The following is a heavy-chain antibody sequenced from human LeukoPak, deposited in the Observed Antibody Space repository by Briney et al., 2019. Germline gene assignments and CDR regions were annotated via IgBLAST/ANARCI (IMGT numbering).Heavy chain of an antibody. CDR2: ISWDGGST. CDR1: GFTFDDYA. V-gene: IGHV3-43D*03. J-gene: IGHJ6*02. D-gene: IGHD3-22*01. Sequence: PGGSLRLSCAASGFTFDDYAMHWVRQAPGKGLEWVSLISWDGGSTYYADSVKGRFTISRDNSKNSLYLQMNSLRAEDTALYYCAKDIVNSSGYYSRIPYYYYGMDVWGQGTTVTVSS. CDR3: AKDIVNSSGYYSRIPYYYYGMDV.